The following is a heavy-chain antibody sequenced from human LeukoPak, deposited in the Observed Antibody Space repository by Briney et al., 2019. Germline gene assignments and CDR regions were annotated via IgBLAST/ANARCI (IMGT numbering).Heavy chain of an antibody. J-gene: IGHJ5*02. D-gene: IGHD5-12*01. CDR1: GLTLSNSW. Sequence: GGSLRLSCEASGLTLSNSWMHWVRQIPGKGLVWVSRMYGDMRDISYADSVKGRFTISRDNAKNTVYLQMNSLRGEDTAVYYCARDLGLRGSTWGQGTLVTVSS. CDR2: MYGDMRDI. V-gene: IGHV3-74*01. CDR3: ARDLGLRGST.